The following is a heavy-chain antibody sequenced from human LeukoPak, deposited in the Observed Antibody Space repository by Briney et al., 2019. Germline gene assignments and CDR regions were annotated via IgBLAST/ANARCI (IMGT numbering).Heavy chain of an antibody. V-gene: IGHV1-69*05. CDR2: IIPIFGTA. CDR3: ARDSKNSSSWYHFQH. Sequence: ASVKVSCKASGYTFTSYDINWVRQAPGQGLEWMGGIIPIFGTANYAQKFQGRVTITTDESTSTAYMELSSLRSEDTAVYYCARDSKNSSSWYHFQHWGQGTLVTVSS. J-gene: IGHJ1*01. CDR1: GYTFTSYD. D-gene: IGHD6-13*01.